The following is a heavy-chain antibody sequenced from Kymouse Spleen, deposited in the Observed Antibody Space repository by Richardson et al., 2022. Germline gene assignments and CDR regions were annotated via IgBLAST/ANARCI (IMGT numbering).Heavy chain of an antibody. V-gene: IGHV3-30*18. Sequence: VQLVESGGGVVQPGRSLRLSCAASGFTFSSYGMHWVRQAPGKGLEWVAVISYDGSNKYYADSVKGRFTISRDNSKNTLYLQMNSLRAEDTAVYYCARGYSYGYDYWGQGTLVTVSS. D-gene: IGHD5-18,IGHD5-18*01. CDR3: ARGYSYGYDY. CDR2: ISYDGSNK. CDR1: GFTFSSYG. J-gene: IGHJ4*02.